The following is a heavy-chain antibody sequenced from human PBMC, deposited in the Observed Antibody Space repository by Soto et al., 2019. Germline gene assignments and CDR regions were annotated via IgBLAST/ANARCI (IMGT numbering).Heavy chain of an antibody. Sequence: GGSLRLSCAASGFTFSSYGMHWVRQAPGKGLEWVAVIWYDGSNKYYADSVKGRFTISRDNSKNTLYLQMNSLRAEDTAVYYCARDSDTYDSSGYNYFDYWGQGTLVTVSS. V-gene: IGHV3-33*01. CDR2: IWYDGSNK. D-gene: IGHD3-22*01. CDR3: ARDSDTYDSSGYNYFDY. J-gene: IGHJ4*02. CDR1: GFTFSSYG.